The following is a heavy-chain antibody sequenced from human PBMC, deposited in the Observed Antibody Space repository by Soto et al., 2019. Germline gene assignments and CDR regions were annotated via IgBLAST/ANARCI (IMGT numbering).Heavy chain of an antibody. CDR3: ARGLSYYYYGMDV. CDR1: GGSISSGDYY. J-gene: IGHJ6*02. CDR2: IYYSGST. D-gene: IGHD3-16*01. Sequence: SEHLSFTCTVSGGSISSGDYYWCWIRQPPGKGLEWIGYIYYSGSTYYNPSLKSRVTISVDTSKNQFSLKLSSVTAADTAVYYCARGLSYYYYGMDVWGQGTTV. V-gene: IGHV4-30-4*01.